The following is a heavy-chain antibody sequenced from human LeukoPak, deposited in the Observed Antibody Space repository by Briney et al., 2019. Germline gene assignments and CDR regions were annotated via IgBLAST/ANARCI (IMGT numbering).Heavy chain of an antibody. J-gene: IGHJ3*02. CDR2: IIPIFSKP. CDR3: AREGSGSGWWRAFDI. D-gene: IGHD6-19*01. CDR1: GGPFSHFA. V-gene: IGHV1-69*13. Sequence: GASVKVSCKASGGPFSHFAINWVRQAPGQGLEWMGAIIPIFSKPNYALKFQGRLKITPDESTNTAYMELNSLKSEDTAVYYCAREGSGSGWWRAFDIWGQGTMVIVSS.